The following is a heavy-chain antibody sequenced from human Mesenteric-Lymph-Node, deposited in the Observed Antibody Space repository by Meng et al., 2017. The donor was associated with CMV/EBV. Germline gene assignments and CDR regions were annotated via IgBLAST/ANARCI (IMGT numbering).Heavy chain of an antibody. V-gene: IGHV3-21*01. Sequence: GESLKISCAASGITFSSYIINWVRQAPGKGLEWVSSISSSSNYIYYADSVKGRFTISRDNAKNSLYLQMNSLRAEDTAVYYCARDRKEYFLLGDAFDIWGQGTMVTVSS. D-gene: IGHD2/OR15-2a*01. J-gene: IGHJ3*02. CDR1: GITFSSYI. CDR2: ISSSSNYI. CDR3: ARDRKEYFLLGDAFDI.